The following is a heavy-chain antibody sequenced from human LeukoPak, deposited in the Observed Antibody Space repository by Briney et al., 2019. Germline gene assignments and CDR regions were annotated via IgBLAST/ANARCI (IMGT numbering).Heavy chain of an antibody. V-gene: IGHV1-18*01. CDR3: ASGVLTGTGFDY. J-gene: IGHJ4*02. CDR1: GYTFTSYG. D-gene: IGHD1-20*01. CDR2: ISAYNGNT. Sequence: ASVRVSCTASGYTFTSYGISWVRQAPGQGLEWMGWISAYNGNTNYAQKLQDRVTMTTDTSTSTAYMELRSLRSDDTAVYYCASGVLTGTGFDYWGQGTLVTVSS.